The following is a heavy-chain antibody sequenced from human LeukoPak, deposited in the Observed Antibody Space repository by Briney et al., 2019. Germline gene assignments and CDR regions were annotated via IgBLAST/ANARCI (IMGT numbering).Heavy chain of an antibody. V-gene: IGHV3-23*01. CDR1: GFTFSTSN. CDR2: ITDGGGYT. CDR3: AKNQYRSFDY. D-gene: IGHD5-18*01. Sequence: PGGSLRLSCAASGFTFSTSNMNWVRQAPGKGLEWVSGITDGGGYTYYADSVKGRFTISRDNSKNTLNLQMNSLRAEDTAVYYCAKNQYRSFDYWGQGTLVTVSS. J-gene: IGHJ4*02.